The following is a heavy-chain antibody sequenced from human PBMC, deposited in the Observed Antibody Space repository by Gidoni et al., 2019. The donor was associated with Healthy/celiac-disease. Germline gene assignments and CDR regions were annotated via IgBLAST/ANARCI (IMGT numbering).Heavy chain of an antibody. D-gene: IGHD3-3*01. CDR2: IYYSGST. CDR3: ARDLKRYDVWSGYQEDYYYMDV. CDR1: SISSYY. Sequence: SISSYYWSWIRQPPGKGLEWIGYIYYSGSTNYNPSLTSRVTISVDTSKNQFSLKLSSVTAADTAVYYCARDLKRYDVWSGYQEDYYYMDVWGKGTTVTVSS. J-gene: IGHJ6*03. V-gene: IGHV4-59*01.